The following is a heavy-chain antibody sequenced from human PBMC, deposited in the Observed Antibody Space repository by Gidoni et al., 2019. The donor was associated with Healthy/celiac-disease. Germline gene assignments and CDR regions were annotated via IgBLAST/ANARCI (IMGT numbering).Heavy chain of an antibody. J-gene: IGHJ6*02. D-gene: IGHD6-19*01. Sequence: EVQLVESGGGLVKPGGSLRLSCAASGFTFSSSSMNWVRQAPGKGLEWVSSISSSSSYIYYADSVKGRFTISRDNAKNSLYLQMNSLRAEDTAVYYCARSIAVAGANYYYYGMDVWGQGTTVTVSS. CDR1: GFTFSSSS. CDR2: ISSSSSYI. CDR3: ARSIAVAGANYYYYGMDV. V-gene: IGHV3-21*01.